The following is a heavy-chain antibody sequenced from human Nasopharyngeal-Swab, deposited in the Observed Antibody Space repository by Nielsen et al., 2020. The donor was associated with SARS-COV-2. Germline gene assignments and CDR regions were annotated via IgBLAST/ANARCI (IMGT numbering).Heavy chain of an antibody. J-gene: IGHJ4*02. CDR3: AKAVAGATDY. V-gene: IGHV3-7*03. D-gene: IGHD1-26*01. CDR2: IKEDGSQK. CDR1: GYTFSTIW. Sequence: GGSLRLSCAVSGYTFSTIWMNWVRQAPGKGLEWVANIKEDGSQKYYLDSVKGRFTISRDNAKNSLYLQMNSLRAEDTAIYFCAKAVAGATDYWGQGTLVTVSS.